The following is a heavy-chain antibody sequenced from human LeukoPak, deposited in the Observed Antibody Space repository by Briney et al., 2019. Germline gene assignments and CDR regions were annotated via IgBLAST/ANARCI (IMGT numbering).Heavy chain of an antibody. J-gene: IGHJ5*02. CDR1: GFTFGDYA. D-gene: IGHD2-15*01. CDR2: IRSKAYGGTT. CDR3: TRGINWFDP. Sequence: GGSLRLSCTASGFTFGDYAMSWVRQAPGKGLEWVGFIRSKAYGGTTEYAASVKGRFTISRDDSKSIAYLQMNGLKTEDTAVYYCTRGINWFDPWGQGTLVTVSS. V-gene: IGHV3-49*04.